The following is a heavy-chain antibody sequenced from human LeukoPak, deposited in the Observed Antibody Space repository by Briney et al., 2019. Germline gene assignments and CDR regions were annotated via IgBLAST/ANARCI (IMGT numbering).Heavy chain of an antibody. CDR2: IYYSGST. Sequence: SETLSLTCTVSGGSISSYYWSWIRQPPGKGLEWIGYIYYSGSTNYNPSLESRVTMSVDTSKNQFSLKLSSVTAADTAVYYCARGYSGYDHTFDYWGQGTLVTVSS. J-gene: IGHJ4*02. CDR1: GGSISSYY. CDR3: ARGYSGYDHTFDY. D-gene: IGHD5-12*01. V-gene: IGHV4-59*01.